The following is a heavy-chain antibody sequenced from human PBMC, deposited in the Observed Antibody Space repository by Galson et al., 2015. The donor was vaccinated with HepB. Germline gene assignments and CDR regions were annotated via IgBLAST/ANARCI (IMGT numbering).Heavy chain of an antibody. CDR1: GFTFKDYG. CDR3: AKEGAEIGHPKFDS. V-gene: IGHV3-23*01. D-gene: IGHD3/OR15-3a*01. Sequence: SLRLSCAASGFTFKDYGMSWVRQAPGKGLEWVSGIHGNGDYTYYVESVKGRFTISRDNSKNTLFLQMNSLRVDDTAIYYCAKEGAEIGHPKFDSWGQGIPVTVSS. CDR2: IHGNGDYT. J-gene: IGHJ4*02.